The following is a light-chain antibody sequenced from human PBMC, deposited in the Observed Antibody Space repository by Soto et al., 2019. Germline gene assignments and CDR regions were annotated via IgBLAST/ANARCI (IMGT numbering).Light chain of an antibody. V-gene: IGKV3-20*01. CDR3: HQYGTFPIT. CDR2: GAS. J-gene: IGKJ5*01. Sequence: VWTKYPGTLGLSSWRRAVRARRPSQSVTSNYLAWYQQKPGQAPRLLISGASSRAAGISDKFSGSGSGTDFTLTISRLEPQDVAVYFCHQYGTFPITFGQGTRLEI. CDR1: QSVTSNY.